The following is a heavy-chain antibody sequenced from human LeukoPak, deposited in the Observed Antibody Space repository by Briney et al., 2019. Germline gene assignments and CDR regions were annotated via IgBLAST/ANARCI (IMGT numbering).Heavy chain of an antibody. CDR3: AKGDSSGYYTIDY. Sequence: SVKVSCKASGGTFSSYAISWVRHPPGQGLEWMGRIIPIFGIANYAQKFQGRVTITADKSTSTAYMELSSLRSEDTAVYYCAKGDSSGYYTIDYWGQGTLVTVSS. V-gene: IGHV1-69*04. J-gene: IGHJ4*02. CDR1: GGTFSSYA. D-gene: IGHD3-22*01. CDR2: IIPIFGIA.